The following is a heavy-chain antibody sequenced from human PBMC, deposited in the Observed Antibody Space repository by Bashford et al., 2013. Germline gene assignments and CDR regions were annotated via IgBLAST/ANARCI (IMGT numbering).Heavy chain of an antibody. CDR3: AKGAVVGPPNWFDP. Sequence: GGSLRLSCTASGFTFSSYEMNWVRQAPGKGLEWVSDISSSGSTIYYADSVKGRFTISRDNSKNTISLHMNSLRAEDTAMYFCAKGAVVGPPNWFDPWGQGTLVTVSS. D-gene: IGHD6-19*01. J-gene: IGHJ5*02. V-gene: IGHV3-48*03. CDR1: GFTFSSYE. CDR2: ISSSGSTI.